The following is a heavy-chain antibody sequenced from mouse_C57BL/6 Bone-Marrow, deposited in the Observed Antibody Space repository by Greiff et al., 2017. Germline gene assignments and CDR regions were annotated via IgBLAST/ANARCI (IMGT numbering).Heavy chain of an antibody. D-gene: IGHD2-3*01. V-gene: IGHV1-76*01. Sequence: QVQLQQSGAELVRPGASVKLSCKASGYTFTDYYINWVKQRPGQGLEWIARIYPGSGNTYYNEKFKGKATLTAEKSSSTAYMQLSSLTSEDSAVYICASVYDGAMDYWGQGTSVTVSS. CDR2: IYPGSGNT. J-gene: IGHJ4*01. CDR1: GYTFTDYY. CDR3: ASVYDGAMDY.